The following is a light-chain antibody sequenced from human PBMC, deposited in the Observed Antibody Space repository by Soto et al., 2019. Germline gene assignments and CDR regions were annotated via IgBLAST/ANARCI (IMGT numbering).Light chain of an antibody. CDR2: AAS. CDR1: QGISSY. J-gene: IGKJ4*01. V-gene: IGKV1-9*01. Sequence: DIQLTQSPSFLSASVGDRVTITCRASQGISSYLAWYQQKPGKAPKLLIYAASTLQSGVPSRLSGSRSGTDFTLTVSSLQPEDFATYYCQQHNSYPLTFGGGTKVEIK. CDR3: QQHNSYPLT.